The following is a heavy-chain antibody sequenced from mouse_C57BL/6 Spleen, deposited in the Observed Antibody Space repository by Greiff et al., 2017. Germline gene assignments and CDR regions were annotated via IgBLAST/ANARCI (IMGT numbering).Heavy chain of an antibody. D-gene: IGHD1-1*01. J-gene: IGHJ2*01. V-gene: IGHV1-64*01. CDR1: GYTFTSYW. CDR3: ARTTVSDFDY. Sequence: QVQLKQPGAELVKPGASVKLSCKASGYTFTSYWMHWVKQRPGQGLEWIGMIHPNSGSTNYNEKFKSKATLTVDKSSSTAYMQLSSLTSEDSAVYYCARTTVSDFDYWGQGTTLTVSS. CDR2: IHPNSGST.